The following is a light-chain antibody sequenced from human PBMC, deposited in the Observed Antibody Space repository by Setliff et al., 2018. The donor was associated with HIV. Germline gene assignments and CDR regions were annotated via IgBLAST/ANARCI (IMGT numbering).Light chain of an antibody. J-gene: IGLJ3*02. CDR2: EVS. CDR1: SSDIGAYDF. Sequence: QSVLTQSASVSGSPGQSITITCSGSSSDIGAYDFVSWYQQHPGTAPKVILYEVSNRPSGISTRFSGSKSGYTASLTTSGLLAEDEADYYCGAFTNSRTWVFGGGT. V-gene: IGLV2-14*01. CDR3: GAFTNSRTWV.